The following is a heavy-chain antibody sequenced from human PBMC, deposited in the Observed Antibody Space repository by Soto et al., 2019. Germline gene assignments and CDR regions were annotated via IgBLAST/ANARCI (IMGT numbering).Heavy chain of an antibody. Sequence: PSETLSLTCAVYGGSFSGYYWSWIRQPPGKGLEWIGEINHSGSTNYNPSLKSRVTISVDTSKNQFSLKLSSVTAADTAVYYCARGLCNSSSPRNGAYYYYYYTDIWGKGTTVTVSS. V-gene: IGHV4-34*01. J-gene: IGHJ6*03. CDR2: INHSGST. D-gene: IGHD6-6*01. CDR3: ARGLCNSSSPRNGAYYYYYYTDI. CDR1: GGSFSGYY.